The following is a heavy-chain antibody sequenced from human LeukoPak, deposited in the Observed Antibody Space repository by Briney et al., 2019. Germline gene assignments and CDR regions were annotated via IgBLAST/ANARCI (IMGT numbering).Heavy chain of an antibody. CDR3: ANHGVLRFLEWWWFDY. CDR2: ISGSGGST. Sequence: GGSLRLSCAASGFTFSSYAMSWVRQAPGKGLEWVSAISGSGGSTYYADSVKGRFTISRDNSKNTLYLQMNSLRAEDTAVYYCANHGVLRFLEWWWFDYWGQGTLVTVSS. V-gene: IGHV3-23*01. D-gene: IGHD3-3*01. J-gene: IGHJ4*02. CDR1: GFTFSSYA.